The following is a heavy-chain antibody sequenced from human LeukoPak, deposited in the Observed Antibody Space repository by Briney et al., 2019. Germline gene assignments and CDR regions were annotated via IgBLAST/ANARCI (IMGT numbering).Heavy chain of an antibody. CDR1: GLTFRNYY. D-gene: IGHD1-26*01. J-gene: IGHJ3*01. CDR2: IKKDGSEK. V-gene: IGHV3-7*01. CDR3: ARDEEQLNV. Sequence: GGSLRLSCVASGLTFRNYYMSWVRQAPGKGLEWVANIKKDGSEKNYADAVKGRFTISRDNAKNTASLQMNSLRVEDTAVYYCARDEEQLNVWGQGTVVIVSS.